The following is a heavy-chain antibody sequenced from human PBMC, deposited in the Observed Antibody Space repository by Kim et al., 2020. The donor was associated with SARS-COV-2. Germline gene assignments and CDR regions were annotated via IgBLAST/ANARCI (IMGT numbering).Heavy chain of an antibody. V-gene: IGHV3-30*04. CDR1: GFTFSSYA. CDR3: AEARPLRYFDWLPPLRFDY. CDR2: ISYDGSNK. D-gene: IGHD3-9*01. Sequence: GGSLRLSCAASGFTFSSYAMHWVRQAPGKGLEWVAVISYDGSNKYYADSVKGRFTISRDNSKNTLYLQMNSLRAEDTAVYYCAEARPLRYFDWLPPLRFDYWGQGTLVTVSS. J-gene: IGHJ4*02.